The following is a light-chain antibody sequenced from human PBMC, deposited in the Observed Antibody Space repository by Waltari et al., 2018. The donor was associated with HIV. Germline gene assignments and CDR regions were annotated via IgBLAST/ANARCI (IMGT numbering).Light chain of an antibody. Sequence: HSVWTQPPSTPAAPGPRVTIACSGDSSSSHLISIYWSHLLLGAAPKLLIYDISPRPSGVPDRFSGSKSGASASLAITSLRSEDEGLYYCATWSAVLRAWVFGGGTKLTVL. J-gene: IGLJ3*02. CDR2: DIS. V-gene: IGLV1-47*01. CDR3: ATWSAVLRAWV. CDR1: SSSSHLIS.